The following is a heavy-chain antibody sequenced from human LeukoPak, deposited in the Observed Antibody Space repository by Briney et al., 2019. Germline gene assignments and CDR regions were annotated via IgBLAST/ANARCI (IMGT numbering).Heavy chain of an antibody. Sequence: PGGSPRLSCAASGFTVSSNEMSWVRQAPGKGLEWVSSISGGSTYYADSRKGRFTISRDNSKNTLHLQMNSLRAEDTAVYYCKTPLRFLDDNWFDPWGQGTLVTVSS. V-gene: IGHV3-38-3*01. CDR1: GFTVSSNE. D-gene: IGHD3-3*01. J-gene: IGHJ5*02. CDR2: ISGGST. CDR3: KTPLRFLDDNWFDP.